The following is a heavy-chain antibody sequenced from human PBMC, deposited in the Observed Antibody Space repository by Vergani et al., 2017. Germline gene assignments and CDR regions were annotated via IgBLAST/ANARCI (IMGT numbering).Heavy chain of an antibody. CDR1: GFTFSSYA. V-gene: IGHV3-64*02. CDR2: ISSNGGST. CDR3: ARVPGPWYFDL. Sequence: EVQLVESGEGLVQPGGSLRLSCAASGFTFSSYAMHWVRQAPGKGLEYVSAISSNGGSTYYADSVKGRFTISRDNSKNTLYLQMNSLRAEDTAVYYCARVPGPWYFDLWGRGTLVTVSS. J-gene: IGHJ2*01.